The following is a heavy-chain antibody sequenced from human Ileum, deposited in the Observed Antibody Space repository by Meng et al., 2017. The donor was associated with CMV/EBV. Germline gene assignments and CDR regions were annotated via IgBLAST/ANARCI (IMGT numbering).Heavy chain of an antibody. J-gene: IGHJ4*02. V-gene: IGHV3-66*01. CDR3: VRGVFHNV. CDR2: IHKGTTT. CDR1: GFTFSTNY. D-gene: IGHD1-1*01. Sequence: EVQLVESGGGLVQPGGSLRLSCAVSGFTFSTNYLSWVRQAPGKGLEWVSTIHKGTTTYYADSVKGRFTLAGDSSKNSVYLQMNSLRVEDTAIYYCVRGVFHNVWGQETLVTVSS.